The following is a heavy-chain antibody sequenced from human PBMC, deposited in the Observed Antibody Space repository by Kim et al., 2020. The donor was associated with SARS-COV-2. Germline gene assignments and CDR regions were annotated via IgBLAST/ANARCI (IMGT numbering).Heavy chain of an antibody. Sequence: STNYNPSLKSRVTISVDTSKNQFSLKLSSVTAADTAVYYCARWDSGSYSGWGQGTLVTVSS. J-gene: IGHJ4*02. CDR2: ST. V-gene: IGHV4-34*01. D-gene: IGHD1-26*01. CDR3: ARWDSGSYSG.